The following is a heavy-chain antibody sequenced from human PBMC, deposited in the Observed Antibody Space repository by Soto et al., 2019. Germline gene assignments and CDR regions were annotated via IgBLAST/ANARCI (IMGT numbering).Heavy chain of an antibody. D-gene: IGHD2-2*01. CDR2: INPNSGGT. J-gene: IGHJ6*02. Sequence: GASVKVSCKASGYTFTGYYMHWVRQAPGQGLEWMGWINPNSGGTNYAQKFQGRVTMTRDTSISTAYMELSRLRSDDTAVYYCARSEYQLLSYYYYGMDVWGQGTMVTVSS. CDR1: GYTFTGYY. CDR3: ARSEYQLLSYYYYGMDV. V-gene: IGHV1-2*02.